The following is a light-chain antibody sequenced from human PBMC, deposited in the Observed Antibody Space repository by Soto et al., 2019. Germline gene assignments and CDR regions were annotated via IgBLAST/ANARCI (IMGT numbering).Light chain of an antibody. J-gene: IGLJ3*02. Sequence: QSALTQPASVSGSPGQSITISCTGTSSDVGGYNYVSWYQQHPAKAPKLMIYEVSNRPSGVSHRFSGSKSGNTASLTISGLQAVDEADYYCFSYTTSSTLVFGGGTKVTVL. V-gene: IGLV2-14*01. CDR3: FSYTTSSTLV. CDR1: SSDVGGYNY. CDR2: EVS.